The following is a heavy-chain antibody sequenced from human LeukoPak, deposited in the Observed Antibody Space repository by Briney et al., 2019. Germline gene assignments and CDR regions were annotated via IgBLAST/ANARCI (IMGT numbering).Heavy chain of an antibody. CDR3: ARVAAWIQLMLLFDY. CDR2: INHSGST. CDR1: GGSFSGYY. Sequence: PSETLSLTCAVYGGSFSGYYWSWIRQPPGKGLEWIGEINHSGSTNYNPSLKSRVTISVDTSKNQFSLKLSSVTAADTAGYYCARVAAWIQLMLLFDYWGQGTLVTVSS. D-gene: IGHD5-18*01. J-gene: IGHJ4*02. V-gene: IGHV4-34*01.